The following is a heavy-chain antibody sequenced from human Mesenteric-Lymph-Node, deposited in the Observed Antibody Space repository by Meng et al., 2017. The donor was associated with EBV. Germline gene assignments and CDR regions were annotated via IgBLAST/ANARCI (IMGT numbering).Heavy chain of an antibody. CDR1: GDCIISSNW. D-gene: IGHD2-21*01. V-gene: IGHV4-4*02. J-gene: IGHJ4*02. CDR3: ARGVLFRGVIDLYYFDY. CDR2: IYPTGST. Sequence: QLHRHESRPDLVKPSGPLSLTCAVSGDCIISSNWWHWVRQSPGKGLEWLEEIYPTGSTNYSPSFESRVTMSVDKSKNQFSLILNSVTAADTAMYYCARGVLFRGVIDLYYFDYWGQGILVTVSS.